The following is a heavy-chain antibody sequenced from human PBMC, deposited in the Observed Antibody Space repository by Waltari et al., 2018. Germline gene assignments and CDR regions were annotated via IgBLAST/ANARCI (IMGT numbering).Heavy chain of an antibody. CDR2: IYYSGRT. CDR3: ASSLGGKEFDY. V-gene: IGHV4-39*01. J-gene: IGHJ4*02. CDR1: GGSISSSSYY. Sequence: QVQLQESGPGLVKPSETLSLTCSVSGGSISSSSYYWVWIRQPPGKGLEWIGRIYYSGRTYYNPSLKSRVTISVDTSKNQFSLTLSSVTAADTAVYYCASSLGGKEFDYWGRGTLVTVSS. D-gene: IGHD2-15*01.